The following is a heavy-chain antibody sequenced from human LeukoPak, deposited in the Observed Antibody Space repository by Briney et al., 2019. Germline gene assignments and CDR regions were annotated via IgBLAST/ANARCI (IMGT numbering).Heavy chain of an antibody. J-gene: IGHJ4*02. CDR2: INHSGST. D-gene: IGHD1-14*01. CDR3: ARLKPSSGY. Sequence: PSETLSLTCAVYGGSFSGYYWSCIRQPPGKGLEWIGEINHSGSTNYNPSLKSRVTISVDTSKNQFSLKLSSVTAADTAVYYCARLKPSSGYWGQGTLVTVSS. V-gene: IGHV4-34*01. CDR1: GGSFSGYY.